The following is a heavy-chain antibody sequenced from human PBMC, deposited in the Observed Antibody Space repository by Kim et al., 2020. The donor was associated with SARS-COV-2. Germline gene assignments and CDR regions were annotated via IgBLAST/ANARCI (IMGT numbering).Heavy chain of an antibody. D-gene: IGHD1-1*01. Sequence: SETLSLTCTVSGGSISRSNCWGWIRQPPGKGLEWIGNIYSGGRTEYNSSLRSRVSISVDSSTNQFSVTLSSVTAADTAIYYGTTNDKWSDGAWGQGTLVT. CDR2: IYSGGRT. J-gene: IGHJ4*02. CDR1: GGSISRSNC. CDR3: TTNDKWSDGA. V-gene: IGHV4-39*01.